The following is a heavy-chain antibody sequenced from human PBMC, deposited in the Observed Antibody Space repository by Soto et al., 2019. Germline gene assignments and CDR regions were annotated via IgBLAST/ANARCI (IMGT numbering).Heavy chain of an antibody. CDR3: SRGITSRASWRGP. V-gene: IGHV4-31*03. J-gene: IGHJ5*02. CDR2: IYYSGST. Sequence: SETLSLTCSVSVGSIHSGGYYWTWIRQHPGKGLEWIGYIYYSGSTNYNPSLKSRVSISVDMSKNQFSLNLYSVTAADMAIYYCSRGITSRASWRGPWSRGTRGTVSP. CDR1: VGSIHSGGYY. D-gene: IGHD1-20*01.